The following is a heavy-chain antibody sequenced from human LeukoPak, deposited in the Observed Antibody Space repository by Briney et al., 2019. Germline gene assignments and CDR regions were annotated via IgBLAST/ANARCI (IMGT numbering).Heavy chain of an antibody. Sequence: SETLSLTCTVSGGSISSSSYYWGWIRQPPGKGLEWIGSIYYSGSTYYNPSLKSRVTISVDTSKNQFSLKLSSVTAADTAVYYCARRSSSTSKYYFDYWGQGTLVTVSS. J-gene: IGHJ4*02. CDR3: ARRSSSTSKYYFDY. CDR1: GGSISSSSYY. V-gene: IGHV4-39*01. D-gene: IGHD2-2*01. CDR2: IYYSGST.